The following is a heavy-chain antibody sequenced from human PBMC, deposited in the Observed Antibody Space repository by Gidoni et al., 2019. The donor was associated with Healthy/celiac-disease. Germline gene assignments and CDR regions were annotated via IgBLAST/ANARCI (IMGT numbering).Heavy chain of an antibody. Sequence: QVQLQESGPGLVKPSGTLSLTCAVSGGSISSSNWWSWVRQPPGKGLQWIGEIYHSGSTNYNPSLKSRVTISVDKSKNQFSLKLSSVTAADTAVYYCARDFGVVTAASSRVWNWFDHWGQGTLVTVSS. V-gene: IGHV4-4*02. CDR3: ARDFGVVTAASSRVWNWFDH. CDR1: GGSISSSNW. CDR2: IYHSGST. D-gene: IGHD3-3*01. J-gene: IGHJ5*02.